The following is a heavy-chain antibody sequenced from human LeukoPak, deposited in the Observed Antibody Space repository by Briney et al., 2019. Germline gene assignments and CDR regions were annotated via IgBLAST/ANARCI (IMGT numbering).Heavy chain of an antibody. CDR3: AGLVGRYSSGLYYYYFDY. Sequence: SETLSLTCTVSGDSINSLDLWSWVRQPPGKGLEWIGEMYLSGTTHSNPSVKSRVTISIDKSKNQFFLNLSSVTAADTAVYYCAGLVGRYSSGLYYYYFDYWGQGTLVTVTS. V-gene: IGHV4-4*02. CDR2: MYLSGTT. J-gene: IGHJ4*02. CDR1: GDSINSLDL. D-gene: IGHD3-22*01.